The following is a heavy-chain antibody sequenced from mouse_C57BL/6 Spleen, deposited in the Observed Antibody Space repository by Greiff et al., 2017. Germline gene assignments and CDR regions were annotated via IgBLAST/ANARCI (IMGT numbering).Heavy chain of an antibody. CDR1: GYTFTSYW. V-gene: IGHV1-7*01. CDR3: ARGVPIYDGYFDY. J-gene: IGHJ2*01. D-gene: IGHD2-3*01. Sequence: QVQLQQSGAELAKPGASVKLSCKASGYTFTSYWMHWVKQRPGQGLEWIGYINPSSGYTKYNQKFKDKATLTADKSSSTAYMQLSSLTYEYSAVYYCARGVPIYDGYFDYWGQGTTLTVSS. CDR2: INPSSGYT.